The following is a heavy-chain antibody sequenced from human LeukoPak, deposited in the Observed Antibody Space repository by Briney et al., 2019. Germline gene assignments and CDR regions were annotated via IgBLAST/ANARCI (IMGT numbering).Heavy chain of an antibody. CDR2: LYHSGTT. V-gene: IGHV4-38-2*02. Sequence: SETLSLTCTVSGYSITHGFFWAWIRQPPGGGLEWIGSLYHSGTTYYNTSLKSRISTSVDTSKNQFSLKLRLVTAADTAVYYCARVEVPRDINDWYFDLWGRGTLVTVSS. CDR1: GYSITHGFF. D-gene: IGHD2-15*01. CDR3: ARVEVPRDINDWYFDL. J-gene: IGHJ2*01.